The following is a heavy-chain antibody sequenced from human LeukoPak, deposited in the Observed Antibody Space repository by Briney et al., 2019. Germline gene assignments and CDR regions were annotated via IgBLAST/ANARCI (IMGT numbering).Heavy chain of an antibody. Sequence: GGSLRLSCAASGFTFDDYAMHWVRQAPGKGLEWVSLISWDGGSTYYADSAKGRFTISRDNSKNSLYLQMNSLRAEDTAVYYCARADYGSGSYYDYWGQGTLVTVSS. CDR2: ISWDGGST. D-gene: IGHD3-10*01. V-gene: IGHV3-43D*03. CDR1: GFTFDDYA. J-gene: IGHJ4*02. CDR3: ARADYGSGSYYDY.